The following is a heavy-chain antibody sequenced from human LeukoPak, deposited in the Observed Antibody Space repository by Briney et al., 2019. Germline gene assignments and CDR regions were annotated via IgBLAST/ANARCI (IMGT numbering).Heavy chain of an antibody. Sequence: GGSLRLSCTASGFTFGDYAMSWVRQAPGKGLEWVGFIRSKAYGGTTEYAASVKGRFTISRDDSKSIAYPQMNSLKTEDTAVYYCTRDPAEEWFGTNWFDPWGQGTLVTVSS. CDR1: GFTFGDYA. J-gene: IGHJ5*02. CDR3: TRDPAEEWFGTNWFDP. V-gene: IGHV3-49*04. D-gene: IGHD3-10*01. CDR2: IRSKAYGGTT.